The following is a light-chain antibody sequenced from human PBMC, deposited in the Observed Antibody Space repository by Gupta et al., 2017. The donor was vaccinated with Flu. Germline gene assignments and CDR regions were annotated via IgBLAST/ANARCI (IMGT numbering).Light chain of an antibody. J-gene: IGLJ1*01. CDR2: KDT. Sequence: SSALTQPPSVSVSPGQTARITCSGDALPRQYAYWYQVKPGQAPVLVIYKDTERPSGIPDRFSGSTSGTTVTLTISGVQAEDEADYYCHSTDSSGASYVFGSATKVTVL. V-gene: IGLV3-25*02. CDR3: HSTDSSGASYV. CDR1: ALPRQY.